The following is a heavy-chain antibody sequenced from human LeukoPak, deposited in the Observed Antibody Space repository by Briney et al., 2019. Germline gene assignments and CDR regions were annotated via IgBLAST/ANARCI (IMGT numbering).Heavy chain of an antibody. CDR2: LHADGVEQ. CDR1: GFSLSGYW. Sequence: GGSLGLSCAAFGFSLSGYWMTWVRQAPGKGLEWVARLHADGVEQNYVDSVTGRFTMSRDNAKNSLDLQMNSLRVEDTAVYYCARGGYSFDYLGQGTLVAVSS. CDR3: ARGGYSFDY. D-gene: IGHD5-18*01. J-gene: IGHJ4*02. V-gene: IGHV3-7*01.